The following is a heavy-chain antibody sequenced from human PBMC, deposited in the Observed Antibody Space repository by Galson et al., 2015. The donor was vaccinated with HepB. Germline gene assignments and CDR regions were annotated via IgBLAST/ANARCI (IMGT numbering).Heavy chain of an antibody. J-gene: IGHJ3*01. D-gene: IGHD2-15*01. CDR3: AKDSPGYVVVNGDDALDV. V-gene: IGHV3-23*01. Sequence: SLRLSCAASGLTFSSYAMSWVRQAPGKGLEWVSGITGSGTSTYYAASVKGRFTISRDNSKSALYLQMNSLRAEDTAVYYCAKDSPGYVVVNGDDALDVWGQGTMVTVSS. CDR1: GLTFSSYA. CDR2: ITGSGTST.